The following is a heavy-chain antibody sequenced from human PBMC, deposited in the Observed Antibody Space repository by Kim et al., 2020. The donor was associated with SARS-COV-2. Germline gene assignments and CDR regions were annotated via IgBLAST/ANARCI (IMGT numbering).Heavy chain of an antibody. Sequence: GGSLRLSCAASGFTFSNAWMSWVRQAPGKGLEWVGRIKSKTDGGTTDYAAPVKGRFTISRDDSKNTLYLQMNSLKTEDTAVYYCTTGGWDYVWGSYRYGAEYFQHWGQGTLVTVSS. J-gene: IGHJ1*01. CDR2: IKSKTDGGTT. CDR3: TTGGWDYVWGSYRYGAEYFQH. V-gene: IGHV3-15*01. D-gene: IGHD3-16*02. CDR1: GFTFSNAW.